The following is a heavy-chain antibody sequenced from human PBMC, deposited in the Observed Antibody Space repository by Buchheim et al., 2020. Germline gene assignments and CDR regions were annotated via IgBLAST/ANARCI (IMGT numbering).Heavy chain of an antibody. CDR2: ISSSSSYI. Sequence: EVQLVESGGGLVKPGGSLRLSCAASGFTFSSYSMNWVRQAPGKGLEWVSSISSSSSYIYYADSVKGRFTISRDNAKNSLYLQMNSLRAEDTAVYYCARDYQPYCTGGVCYTVSGLYYYGMDVWGQGTT. J-gene: IGHJ6*02. CDR3: ARDYQPYCTGGVCYTVSGLYYYGMDV. D-gene: IGHD2-8*02. CDR1: GFTFSSYS. V-gene: IGHV3-21*01.